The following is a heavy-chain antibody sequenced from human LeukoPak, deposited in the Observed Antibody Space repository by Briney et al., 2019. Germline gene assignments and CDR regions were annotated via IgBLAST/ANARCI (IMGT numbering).Heavy chain of an antibody. J-gene: IGHJ4*02. Sequence: ASVKVPCKTSGYTFTGFGISWVRQAPGQGLEWLGWISGSKGNTHYIQRLQGRITMTTDTSTSTAYMELRSLRSDDTALYYCGREFCDTHRCFFPDFWGQGTLVTVSS. CDR3: GREFCDTHRCFFPDF. V-gene: IGHV1-18*01. D-gene: IGHD4/OR15-4a*01. CDR2: ISGSKGNT. CDR1: GYTFTGFG.